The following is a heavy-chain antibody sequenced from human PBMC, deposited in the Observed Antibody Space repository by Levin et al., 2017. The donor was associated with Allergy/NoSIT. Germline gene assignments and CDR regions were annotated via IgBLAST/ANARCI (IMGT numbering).Heavy chain of an antibody. V-gene: IGHV3-30*04. Sequence: GESLKISCAASGFTFSNFAMHWVRQAPGKGLEWVAVISYTGSNKNYVDSVRGRFTISRDNSRNTLYLQMNSLRAEDTAGYYCARVPSMGYFDYWGQGTLVTVSS. J-gene: IGHJ4*02. CDR3: ARVPSMGYFDY. D-gene: IGHD2-8*01. CDR1: GFTFSNFA. CDR2: ISYTGSNK.